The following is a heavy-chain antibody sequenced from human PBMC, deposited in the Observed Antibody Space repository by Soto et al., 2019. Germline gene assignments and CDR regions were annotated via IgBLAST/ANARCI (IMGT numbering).Heavy chain of an antibody. CDR3: TSLRGDYGPLYFQH. CDR2: IRSKANSYAT. Sequence: EVQLVESGGGLVQPGGSLNLSCAASGFTFSGSAMHWVRQPSGKGLEWVGRIRSKANSYATAYAASVKGRFTISRDDSKNTAYLQMNSLKTEDTAVYYCTSLRGDYGPLYFQHWGQGTLVTVSS. J-gene: IGHJ1*01. V-gene: IGHV3-73*02. D-gene: IGHD4-17*01. CDR1: GFTFSGSA.